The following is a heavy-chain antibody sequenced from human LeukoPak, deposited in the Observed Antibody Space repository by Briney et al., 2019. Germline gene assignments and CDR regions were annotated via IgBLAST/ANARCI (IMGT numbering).Heavy chain of an antibody. V-gene: IGHV3-33*01. CDR1: GFTFSSYG. Sequence: GGSLRLSCAASGFTFSSYGMHWVRQAPGKGLEWVAVIWYDGSNKYNADSVKGRFTISRDNSKNTLYLQMNSLRAEDTAVYYCARGGQWLVPYNWFDPWGQGTLVTVSS. D-gene: IGHD6-19*01. J-gene: IGHJ5*02. CDR2: IWYDGSNK. CDR3: ARGGQWLVPYNWFDP.